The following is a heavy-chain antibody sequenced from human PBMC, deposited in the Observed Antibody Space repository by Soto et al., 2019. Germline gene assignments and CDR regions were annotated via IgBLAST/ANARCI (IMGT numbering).Heavy chain of an antibody. D-gene: IGHD2-21*02. CDR2: VYHTGAT. V-gene: IGHV4-4*02. J-gene: IGHJ5*02. CDR1: GGTVASSHL. Sequence: SWALALTCGVSGGTVASSHLWSWVRQSPGGGLEWIGNVYHTGATNLNPSLQSRVTISVDKSNNQFSLRLNSLTAADTAVYFCAREIVTAGGNNYFDPWGPGTLVTVSS. CDR3: AREIVTAGGNNYFDP.